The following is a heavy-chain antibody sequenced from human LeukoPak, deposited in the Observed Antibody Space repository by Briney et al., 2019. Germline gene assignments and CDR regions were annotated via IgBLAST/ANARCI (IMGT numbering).Heavy chain of an antibody. J-gene: IGHJ4*02. CDR2: TYPGDSDT. V-gene: IGHV5-51*01. Sequence: GQPLNISCTGSGYSSTSNWIGWVRQMPGKGLEWMGITYPGDSDTRYRPSFQGQVTISADKSINTAYLQWSSLKASDTAMYYCARHVGEYSRSPFDCWGQGTLVIVSS. CDR3: ARHVGEYSRSPFDC. CDR1: GYSSTSNW. D-gene: IGHD6-6*01.